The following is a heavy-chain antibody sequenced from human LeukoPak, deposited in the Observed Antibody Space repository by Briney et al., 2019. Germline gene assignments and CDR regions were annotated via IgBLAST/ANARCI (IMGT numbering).Heavy chain of an antibody. J-gene: IGHJ5*02. Sequence: SETLSLTCTVSSGSMKNYYWSWIRQPPGKGVEWIGYIHDTRGTNYNPYLKSRVTMSLDTSKNHFSLSLNSVTAADTAVYFCAGGIGYATSPADHLGQGTLVIVSS. CDR1: SGSMKNYY. CDR2: IHDTRGT. D-gene: IGHD6-13*01. CDR3: AGGIGYATSPADH. V-gene: IGHV4-59*01.